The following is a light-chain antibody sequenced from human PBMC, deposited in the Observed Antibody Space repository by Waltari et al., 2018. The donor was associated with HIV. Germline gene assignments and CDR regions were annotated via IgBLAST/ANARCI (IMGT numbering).Light chain of an antibody. CDR1: QNIDNF. CDR2: GTS. Sequence: DIQMTQSPSSLSASVGDRVTITCRASQNIDNFLTWYQQKPGKAPTLLISGTSDFQSGVPSRFTASGSGTDFTLTINSLQPEDFATYFCLQGYSTPLTFGPGTKVDIK. J-gene: IGKJ3*01. CDR3: LQGYSTPLT. V-gene: IGKV1-39*01.